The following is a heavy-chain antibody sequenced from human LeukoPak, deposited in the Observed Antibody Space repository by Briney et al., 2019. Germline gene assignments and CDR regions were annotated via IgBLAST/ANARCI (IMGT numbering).Heavy chain of an antibody. J-gene: IGHJ4*02. CDR1: GFTFSSYG. CDR3: AKEGRWLQYYFDY. CDR2: IRYDGSNK. D-gene: IGHD5-24*01. Sequence: GGSLRLSCAASGFTFSSYGMHWVRQAPGKGLEWVAFIRYDGSNKYYADSVKGRFTISRDNSKNTLYLQMNSLRAEDTAVYYYAKEGRWLQYYFDYWGQGTLVTVSS. V-gene: IGHV3-30*02.